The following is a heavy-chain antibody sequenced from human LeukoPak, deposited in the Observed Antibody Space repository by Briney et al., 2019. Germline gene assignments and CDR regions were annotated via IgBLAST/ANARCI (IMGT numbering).Heavy chain of an antibody. D-gene: IGHD3-10*01. CDR3: ARVGEIGDAFDI. CDR1: GFTFSSYS. CDR2: ISSSSSYI. J-gene: IGHJ3*02. V-gene: IGHV3-21*01. Sequence: GGSLRLSCAASGFTFSSYSMNWVRQAPGKELEWVSSISSSSSYIYYADSVKGRFTISRDNAKNSLYLQMNSLRAEDTAVYYCARVGEIGDAFDIWGQGTMVTVSS.